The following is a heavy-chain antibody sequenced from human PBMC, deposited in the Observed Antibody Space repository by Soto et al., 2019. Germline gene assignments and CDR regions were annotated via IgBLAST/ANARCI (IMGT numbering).Heavy chain of an antibody. CDR1: GFTFSSYA. CDR2: ISGSGGST. J-gene: IGHJ3*02. D-gene: IGHD6-13*01. Sequence: HPGGSLRLSCAASGFTFSSYAMSWVRQAPGKGLEWVSAISGSGGSTYYADSVKGRFTISRDNSKNTLYLQMNSLRAEDTAVYYCAKINHYSSSWYVEDAFDIWGQGTMVTVSS. CDR3: AKINHYSSSWYVEDAFDI. V-gene: IGHV3-23*01.